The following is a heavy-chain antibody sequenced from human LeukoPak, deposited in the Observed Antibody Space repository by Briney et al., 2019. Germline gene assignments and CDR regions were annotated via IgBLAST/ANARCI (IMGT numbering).Heavy chain of an antibody. J-gene: IGHJ4*02. Sequence: PGGSLRLSCAASGFTFSSYAMSWVRQAPGKGLEWVSAISGSGGSTYYADSVKGRFTISRDNSKNTLYLQMNSLRAEDTAVYYCVKDHESVTIVVESSFDYWGQGTLVTVSS. D-gene: IGHD2-2*01. CDR2: ISGSGGST. CDR1: GFTFSSYA. CDR3: VKDHESVTIVVESSFDY. V-gene: IGHV3-23*01.